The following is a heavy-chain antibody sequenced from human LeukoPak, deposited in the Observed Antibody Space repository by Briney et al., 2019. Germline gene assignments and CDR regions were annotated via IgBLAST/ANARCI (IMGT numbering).Heavy chain of an antibody. J-gene: IGHJ4*01. V-gene: IGHV3-30*02. D-gene: IGHD3-10*01. Sequence: GGSLRLSCAASGFTFSTFGMNWVRQAPDKGLEWVAFIQYDDSIEYYADSVKGRFTISRDNSKNTLYLQMNSLRGDDTAVYYCAKDQGVVGSYDYWGHGTLSPSPQ. CDR2: IQYDDSIE. CDR1: GFTFSTFG. CDR3: AKDQGVVGSYDY.